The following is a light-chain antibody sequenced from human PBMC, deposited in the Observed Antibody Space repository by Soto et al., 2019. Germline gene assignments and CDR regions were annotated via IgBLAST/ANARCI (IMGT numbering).Light chain of an antibody. CDR3: QHYGTSPEVT. V-gene: IGKV3-20*01. CDR1: ESVSSSS. CDR2: GAS. Sequence: EIVLTQSPGTLSLSPGERATLSCRASESVSSSSLAWYQQKPGQAPRLLMHGASSRATGIPDRLSGSGSGADFTLTISRVEPEDFAVYYCQHYGTSPEVTFGQGTRLEIK. J-gene: IGKJ5*01.